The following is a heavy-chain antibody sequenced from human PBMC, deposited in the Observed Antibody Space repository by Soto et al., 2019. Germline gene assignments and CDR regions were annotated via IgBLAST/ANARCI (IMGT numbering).Heavy chain of an antibody. J-gene: IGHJ6*02. Sequence: GGSLRLSCAASGFTFSSYAMHWVRQAPGKGLEWVAVISYDGSNKYYADSVKGRFTISRDNSKNTLYLQMNSLRAEDTAVYYCARDAHDSSGYYYYYYGMDVWGQGTTVTVSS. CDR1: GFTFSSYA. CDR3: ARDAHDSSGYYYYYYGMDV. D-gene: IGHD3-22*01. CDR2: ISYDGSNK. V-gene: IGHV3-30*04.